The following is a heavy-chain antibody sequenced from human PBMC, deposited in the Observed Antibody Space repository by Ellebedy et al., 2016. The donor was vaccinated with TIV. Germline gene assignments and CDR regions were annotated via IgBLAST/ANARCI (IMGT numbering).Heavy chain of an antibody. Sequence: GESLKISXAASGFTFSSYGMHWVRQAPGKGLEWVAVISYDGSNKYYADSVKGRFTISRDNSKNTLYLQMNSLRAEDTAVYYCAKLGDYYGSGWAASGWGQGTLVTVSS. CDR1: GFTFSSYG. V-gene: IGHV3-30*18. CDR2: ISYDGSNK. CDR3: AKLGDYYGSGWAASG. D-gene: IGHD3-10*01. J-gene: IGHJ4*02.